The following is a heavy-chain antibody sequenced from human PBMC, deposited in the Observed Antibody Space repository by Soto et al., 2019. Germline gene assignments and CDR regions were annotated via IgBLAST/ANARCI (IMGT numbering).Heavy chain of an antibody. D-gene: IGHD6-13*01. CDR1: GLSFNDSA. J-gene: IGHJ6*02. CDR3: SSKLDGAADRPTHFYGMDV. CDR2: IRSKANSYAT. Sequence: EVQLVESGGGLVQPGGSLKLSGAAAGLSFNDSALHWGRQVSGKGLEWVGRIRSKANSYATIYAASVKGRFTMSRDDSKNTAYLQMNSLKIEDTAVYYCSSKLDGAADRPTHFYGMDVWGHGTTVTVSS. V-gene: IGHV3-73*02.